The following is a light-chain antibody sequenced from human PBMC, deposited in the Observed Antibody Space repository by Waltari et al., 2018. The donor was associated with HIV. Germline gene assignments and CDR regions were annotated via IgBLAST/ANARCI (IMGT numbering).Light chain of an antibody. CDR1: SSHIGSNY. CDR2: RNN. CDR3: AAWDDSLSGWV. J-gene: IGLJ3*02. V-gene: IGLV1-47*01. Sequence: QSVLTQPPSASGTPGQRVTISCSGSSSHIGSNYISWYQQLPGTAPKLLLYRNNQRPSGVPDRFSGSKSGTSASLAISGLRSEDEADYSCAAWDDSLSGWVFGGGTKLTVL.